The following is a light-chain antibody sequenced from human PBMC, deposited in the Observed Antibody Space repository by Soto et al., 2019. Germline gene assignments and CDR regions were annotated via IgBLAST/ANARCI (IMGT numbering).Light chain of an antibody. Sequence: QSALTQPASVSGSPGQSITISCTGTSVDVGGYIYVSWYQQHPGKAPKVVIYDVSNRPSGVPDRFSGSKSGNTASLTISGLQAEDEADYYCSSYTSSSTYVFGTGTKLPS. CDR1: SVDVGGYIY. CDR3: SSYTSSSTYV. V-gene: IGLV2-14*01. J-gene: IGLJ1*01. CDR2: DVS.